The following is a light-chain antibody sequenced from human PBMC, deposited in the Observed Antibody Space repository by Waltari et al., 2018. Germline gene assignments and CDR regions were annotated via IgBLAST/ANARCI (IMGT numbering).Light chain of an antibody. Sequence: EIVLTQSPGTLSLSPGERATLSCRASQSVIASFLAWYQQKPGQAPRLLISGASTRATGIPDRFSGSGSGTDFTLTINRLEPEDFALYYCQQYGSPPYTFGQGTRLEIK. V-gene: IGKV3-20*01. CDR1: QSVIASF. J-gene: IGKJ2*01. CDR2: GAS. CDR3: QQYGSPPYT.